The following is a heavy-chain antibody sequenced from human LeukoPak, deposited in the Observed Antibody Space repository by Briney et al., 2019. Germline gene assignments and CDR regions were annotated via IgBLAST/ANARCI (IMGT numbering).Heavy chain of an antibody. D-gene: IGHD2-15*01. CDR2: ISYDGSNK. J-gene: IGHJ4*02. CDR3: ATSGYCSGGSCYFDY. Sequence: GGSLRLSCAASGFTFSSYGMHWVRQAPGKGLEWVAVISYDGSNKYYADSVKGRFTISRDNSKNTLYLQMNSLRAEDTAVYYCATSGYCSGGSCYFDYWGQGTLVTVSS. CDR1: GFTFSSYG. V-gene: IGHV3-30*03.